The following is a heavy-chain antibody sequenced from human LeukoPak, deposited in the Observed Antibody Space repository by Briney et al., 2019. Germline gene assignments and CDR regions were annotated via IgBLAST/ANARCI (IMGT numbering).Heavy chain of an antibody. V-gene: IGHV4-59*01. Sequence: SETLSLTCTVSGGSISSYYWSWIRQPPGKGLEWIGYIYYSGSTNYNPSLKSRVTISVDTSKNQFSLKLSSVTAADTAVYYCARVEPGGYSYGYYFDYWGQGTLVTVSS. CDR1: GGSISSYY. J-gene: IGHJ4*02. CDR3: ARVEPGGYSYGYYFDY. CDR2: IYYSGST. D-gene: IGHD5-18*01.